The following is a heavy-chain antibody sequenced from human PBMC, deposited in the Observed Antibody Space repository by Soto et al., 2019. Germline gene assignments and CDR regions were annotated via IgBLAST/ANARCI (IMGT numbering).Heavy chain of an antibody. CDR1: GYTFTSYA. CDR3: AREYSSGWGLLAY. Sequence: QVQLVQSGAEVKKPGASVKVSCKASGYTFTSYAMHWVRQAPGQRLEWMGWINAGNGNTKYSQKFQGRVTITRDTXASTAYMELSSLRSEDTAVYYCAREYSSGWGLLAYWGQGTLVTVSS. CDR2: INAGNGNT. V-gene: IGHV1-3*01. J-gene: IGHJ4*02. D-gene: IGHD6-19*01.